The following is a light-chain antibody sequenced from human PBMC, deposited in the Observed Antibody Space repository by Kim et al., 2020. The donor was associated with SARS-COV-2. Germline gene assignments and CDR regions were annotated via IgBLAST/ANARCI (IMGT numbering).Light chain of an antibody. CDR1: SLRSYY. CDR2: GKN. J-gene: IGLJ2*01. V-gene: IGLV3-19*01. CDR3: NSRDSSGNHQV. Sequence: ALGQTVRFTCQGDSLRSYYASRYQQKPGQAPVLVIYGKNNRPSGIPDRFSGSSSGNTASLTITGAQAEDEADYYCNSRDSSGNHQVFGGGTQLTVL.